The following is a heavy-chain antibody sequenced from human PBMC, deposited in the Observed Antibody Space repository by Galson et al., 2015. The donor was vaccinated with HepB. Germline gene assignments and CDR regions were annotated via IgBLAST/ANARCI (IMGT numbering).Heavy chain of an antibody. CDR3: ASRTYSSSLDYYYYGMDV. J-gene: IGHJ6*02. Sequence: SVKVSCKASGGTFSSYAISWVRQAPGQGLEWMGGIIPIFGTANYAQKFQGRVTITADESTSTAYMELSSLRSEDTAVYYCASRTYSSSLDYYYYGMDVWDQGTTVTVSS. CDR2: IIPIFGTA. D-gene: IGHD6-6*01. CDR1: GGTFSSYA. V-gene: IGHV1-69*13.